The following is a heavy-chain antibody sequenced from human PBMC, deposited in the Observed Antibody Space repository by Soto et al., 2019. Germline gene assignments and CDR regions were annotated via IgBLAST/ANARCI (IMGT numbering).Heavy chain of an antibody. CDR3: TRQTEAVQWLVGPTDYNFDY. D-gene: IGHD6-19*01. Sequence: EGQLVESGGGLVQPGGSLKLSCAASGFTFGGSAMHWVRQASGKGLEWVGHIRSKTNSYATAYAESVKGRFTISRDDSMNTAYLPMNSLKTEDTAVHFCTRQTEAVQWLVGPTDYNFDYWGQGTLVTVSS. CDR2: IRSKTNSYAT. CDR1: GFTFGGSA. V-gene: IGHV3-73*02. J-gene: IGHJ4*02.